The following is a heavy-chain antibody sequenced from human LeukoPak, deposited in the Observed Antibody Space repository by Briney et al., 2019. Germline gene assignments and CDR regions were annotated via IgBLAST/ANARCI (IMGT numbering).Heavy chain of an antibody. Sequence: PSETLSLTCTVSGGSISSYYWSWIRQPPGKGLEWIGYIYYSGSTNYNPSLKSRVTISVDTSKNQFSLTLSSVTAADTAVYYCARTGFLELFSAGYYFYYYMDVWGKGTTVTVSS. CDR1: GGSISSYY. CDR2: IYYSGST. J-gene: IGHJ6*03. CDR3: ARTGFLELFSAGYYFYYYMDV. V-gene: IGHV4-59*01. D-gene: IGHD3-3*01.